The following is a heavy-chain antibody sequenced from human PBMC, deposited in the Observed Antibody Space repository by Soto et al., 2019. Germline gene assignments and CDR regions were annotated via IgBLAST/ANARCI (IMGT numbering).Heavy chain of an antibody. CDR2: VSHSGRT. V-gene: IGHV4-59*01. J-gene: IGHJ6*02. D-gene: IGHD6-6*01. Sequence: WTWIRQSPGKGLEWIGYVSHSGRTFYTPSLKSRLTMSLDTSRSQFSLRLKSVSAADTTVYYCARRGGSSSGYYYYAMDVWGQGTTVTVSS. CDR3: ARRGGSSSGYYYYAMDV.